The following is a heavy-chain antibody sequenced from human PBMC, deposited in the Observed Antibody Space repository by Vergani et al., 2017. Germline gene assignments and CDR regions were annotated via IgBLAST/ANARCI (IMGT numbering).Heavy chain of an antibody. Sequence: QVRLQESGPGLVKASQTLSLTCSVSGAYVGSGGYYWSWVRQRPGMGLDWIGYIYYSGTTYYNPSLESRLTISLDTSENHLSLKLTSVTAADTAVYYCARRSGIVYDIFSGTQYFFDFWGQGTLVTVSS. V-gene: IGHV4-31*03. J-gene: IGHJ4*02. CDR3: ARRSGIVYDIFSGTQYFFDF. CDR2: IYYSGTT. CDR1: GAYVGSGGYY. D-gene: IGHD3-9*01.